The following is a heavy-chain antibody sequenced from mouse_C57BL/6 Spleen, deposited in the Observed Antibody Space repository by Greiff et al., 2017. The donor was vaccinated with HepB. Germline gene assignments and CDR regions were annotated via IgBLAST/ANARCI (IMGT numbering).Heavy chain of an antibody. J-gene: IGHJ4*01. CDR2: IDPETGGT. CDR3: TRWFGGNYAMDY. Sequence: QVQLKESGAELVRPGASVTLSCKASGYTFTDYEMHWVKQTPVHGLEWIGAIDPETGGTAYNQKFKGKAILTADKSSSTAYMELRSLTSEDSAVYYCTRWFGGNYAMDYWGQGTSVTVSS. CDR1: GYTFTDYE. D-gene: IGHD1-1*02. V-gene: IGHV1-15*01.